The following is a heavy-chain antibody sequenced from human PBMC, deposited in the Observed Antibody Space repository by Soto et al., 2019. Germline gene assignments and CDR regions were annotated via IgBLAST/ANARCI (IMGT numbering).Heavy chain of an antibody. D-gene: IGHD5-12*01. V-gene: IGHV1-3*01. CDR1: GYTITSYA. CDR2: INAGNGNA. CDR3: ARDLPAKSLIYSGYVWPGFDP. Sequence: ASLKVSCKASGYTITSYAMHWVRQAPGQRLEWMGWINAGNGNAKYSQKFQGRVTITRDTSASTAYMELSSLRSEDTAVYYCARDLPAKSLIYSGYVWPGFDPWGQGTLVTVSS. J-gene: IGHJ5*02.